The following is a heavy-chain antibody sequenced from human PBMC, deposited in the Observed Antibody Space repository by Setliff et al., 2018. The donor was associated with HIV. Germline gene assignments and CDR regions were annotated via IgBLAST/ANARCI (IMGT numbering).Heavy chain of an antibody. CDR2: IFTSGST. D-gene: IGHD5-12*01. V-gene: IGHV4-61*02. CDR1: GGSISSGSYY. Sequence: SETLSLTCTVSGGSISSGSYYWNWIRQPAGKGLEWIGRIFTSGSTNYNPSLKSRVTISVDTSRNQFSLKLPSVTAADTALYFCARLGDSGYDFRGYFDYWGQGKLVTVSS. CDR3: ARLGDSGYDFRGYFDY. J-gene: IGHJ4*02.